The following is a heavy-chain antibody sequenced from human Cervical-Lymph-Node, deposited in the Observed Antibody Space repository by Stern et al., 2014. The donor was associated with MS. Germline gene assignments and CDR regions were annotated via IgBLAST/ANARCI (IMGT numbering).Heavy chain of an antibody. D-gene: IGHD2-2*01. V-gene: IGHV4-30-4*01. CDR3: ASANCSSTSCPNWFDP. CDR2: IYYSGRT. Sequence: QVQLQESGPGLVKPSQTLSLTCTVSGGSISRGDYYWSWIRQPPGKGLEWIGDIYYSGRTYYNPSLKRRVTISVDTSKNQFSLKLSSVTAADTAVYYCASANCSSTSCPNWFDPWGQVTLVTVSS. CDR1: GGSISRGDYY. J-gene: IGHJ5*02.